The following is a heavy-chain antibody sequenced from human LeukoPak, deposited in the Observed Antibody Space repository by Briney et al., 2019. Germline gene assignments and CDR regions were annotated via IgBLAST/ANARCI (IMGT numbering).Heavy chain of an antibody. Sequence: GGSLRLSCAASGFTFSSYAMSWVRQAPGKGLEWVSAISGSGGSTYYADSVKGRFTISRDNSKNTLYLQMNSLRAEDTAVYYCATNIVVVVAARVGMDVWGQGTTVTVSS. CDR1: GFTFSSYA. CDR2: ISGSGGST. J-gene: IGHJ6*02. D-gene: IGHD2-15*01. V-gene: IGHV3-23*01. CDR3: ATNIVVVVAARVGMDV.